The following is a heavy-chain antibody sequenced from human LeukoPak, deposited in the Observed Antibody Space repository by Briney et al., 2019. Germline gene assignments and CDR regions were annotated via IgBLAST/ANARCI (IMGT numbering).Heavy chain of an antibody. CDR1: GYTFTSYA. CDR3: ARDIVVVTAMFYFDY. V-gene: IGHV1-3*01. D-gene: IGHD2-21*02. CDR2: INAGNGNT. J-gene: IGHJ4*02. Sequence: ASAKVSCKASGYTFTSYAIHWVRQAPGQRLEWMGWINAGNGNTKYSQKFQDRVTITRDTSASTAYMELSSLRSEDTDVYYCARDIVVVTAMFYFDYWGQGTLVTVSS.